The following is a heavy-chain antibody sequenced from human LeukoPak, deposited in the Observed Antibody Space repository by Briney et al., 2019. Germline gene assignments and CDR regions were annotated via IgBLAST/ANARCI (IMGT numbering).Heavy chain of an antibody. D-gene: IGHD2-2*02. Sequence: ASVKVSCKASEYTFTSYYMHWVRQAPGQGLEWMGIINPSGGSTSYAQKFQGRVTMTRDMSTSTVYMELSSLRSEDTAVYYCARDRRYCSSTSCYTAFDYWGQGTLVTVSS. J-gene: IGHJ4*02. CDR3: ARDRRYCSSTSCYTAFDY. CDR1: EYTFTSYY. CDR2: INPSGGST. V-gene: IGHV1-46*01.